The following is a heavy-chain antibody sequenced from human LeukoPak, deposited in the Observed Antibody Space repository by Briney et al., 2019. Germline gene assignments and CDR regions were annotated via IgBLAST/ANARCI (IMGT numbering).Heavy chain of an antibody. V-gene: IGHV4-59*01. D-gene: IGHD2/OR15-2a*01. CDR1: GGSLSSYY. Sequence: PSETLSLTCTVSGGSLSSYYWSWIRQPPGKGLEWTGYIYYSGRTKYNPSLKSRVTISVDTSKNQFSLKLSSVTAADTAVYYCARGPNRYYFDYWGQGTLVTVSS. J-gene: IGHJ4*02. CDR2: IYYSGRT. CDR3: ARGPNRYYFDY.